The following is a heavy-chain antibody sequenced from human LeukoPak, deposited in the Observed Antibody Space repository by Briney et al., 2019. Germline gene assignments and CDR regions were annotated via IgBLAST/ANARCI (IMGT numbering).Heavy chain of an antibody. J-gene: IGHJ4*02. V-gene: IGHV4-59*01. CDR2: IYYTGGT. CDR3: AREREGHDY. Sequence: SETLSLTCTVSGGSINSYYWSWIRQPPGKGLEWIGYIYYTGGTNYNPSLKSRVTISVDTSKNQFSLKLSSVPAADTAVYYCAREREGHDYWGQGTLVTVSS. CDR1: GGSINSYY.